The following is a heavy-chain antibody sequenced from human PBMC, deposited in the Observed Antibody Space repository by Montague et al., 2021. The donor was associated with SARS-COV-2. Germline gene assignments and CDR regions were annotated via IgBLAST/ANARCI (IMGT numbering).Heavy chain of an antibody. J-gene: IGHJ4*02. Sequence: CAISGDSVSSNTVAWNWFRQSLSRGLEWLGRTYYRSKWYNDYAVSMQSRVTINPDTSKNQFSLHVNSVTPEDTAVYYCARDSEYPIDYWGQGLLVTVSS. CDR2: TYYRSKWYN. CDR1: GDSVSSNTVA. CDR3: ARDSEYPIDY. V-gene: IGHV6-1*01. D-gene: IGHD6-6*01.